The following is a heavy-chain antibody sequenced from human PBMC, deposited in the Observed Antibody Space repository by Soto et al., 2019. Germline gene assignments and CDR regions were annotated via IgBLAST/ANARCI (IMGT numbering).Heavy chain of an antibody. CDR2: XXXXXXXX. V-gene: IGHV1-8*01. CDR1: GYSFTSYD. CDR3: ARSRTTVVDY. J-gene: IGHJ4*02. D-gene: IGHD4-17*01. Sequence: AASVKVSCKASGYSFTSYDINWVRQATGQGLXXXXXXXXXXXXXXXXXXFQGRVTMTRNTSISTAYMELSNLYSDDTAVYYCARSRTTVVDYWGQGTLVTVSS.